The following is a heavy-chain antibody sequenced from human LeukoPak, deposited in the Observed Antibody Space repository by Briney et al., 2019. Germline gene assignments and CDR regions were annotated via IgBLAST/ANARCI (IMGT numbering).Heavy chain of an antibody. CDR3: AREGGRTYYYDSSGYYSY. D-gene: IGHD3-22*01. V-gene: IGHV3-66*01. J-gene: IGHJ4*02. CDR1: GFTVSSNY. CDR2: IYSGGST. Sequence: GGSLRLSCAASGFTVSSNYMSWVRQAPGKGLEWVSVIYSGGSTYYADSVKGRFTISRDNSKNTLYLQMNSLRAEDTAVYYCAREGGRTYYYDSSGYYSYWGQGTLVTVSS.